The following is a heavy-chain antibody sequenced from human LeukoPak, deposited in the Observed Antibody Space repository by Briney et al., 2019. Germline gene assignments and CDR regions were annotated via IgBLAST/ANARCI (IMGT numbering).Heavy chain of an antibody. Sequence: ASVKVSCKTSGYTFTSYYIHWLRQAPGQRFEWMGWSDPKSGATKYEHFQGRVTMTRDTSISTAYMELSRLTSDDTAVYYCARSPRSYYYGSGSYYCIDYWGQGTLVTVSS. CDR2: SDPKSGAT. D-gene: IGHD3-10*01. J-gene: IGHJ4*02. V-gene: IGHV1-2*02. CDR1: GYTFTSYY. CDR3: ARSPRSYYYGSGSYYCIDY.